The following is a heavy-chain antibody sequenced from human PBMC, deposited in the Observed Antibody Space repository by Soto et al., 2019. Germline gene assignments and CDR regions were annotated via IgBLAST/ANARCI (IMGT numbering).Heavy chain of an antibody. J-gene: IGHJ4*02. D-gene: IGHD6-13*01. Sequence: EVQLVESGGGLVKPGGSLRLSCAASGFTFSSYSMSWVRQAPGKGLEWVSSISGSSSYIYYADSVRGRFSISRDNAKISLYLQMNSLRAEDTAVYYCARDLEVYGYSNCDYWGQGTLVTVSS. CDR1: GFTFSSYS. CDR2: ISGSSSYI. V-gene: IGHV3-21*01. CDR3: ARDLEVYGYSNCDY.